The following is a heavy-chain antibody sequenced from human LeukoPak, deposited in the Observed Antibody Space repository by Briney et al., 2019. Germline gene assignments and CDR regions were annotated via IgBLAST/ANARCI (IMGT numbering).Heavy chain of an antibody. V-gene: IGHV3-43D*03. CDR1: GFPLEDYP. D-gene: IGHD6-13*01. CDR3: ARSSWDEYYFDY. J-gene: IGHJ4*02. Sequence: PGGPLRLSCAASGFPLEDYPMHGARHARGKGGEGGSLISWDGGSTYYADSVKGRFTISRDNSKNSLYLQMNILRAEDTALYYCARSSWDEYYFDYWGQGTLVTVSS. CDR2: ISWDGGST.